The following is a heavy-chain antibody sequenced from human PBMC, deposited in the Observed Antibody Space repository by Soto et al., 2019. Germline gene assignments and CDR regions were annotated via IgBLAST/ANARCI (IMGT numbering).Heavy chain of an antibody. Sequence: SETLSLTCAVSGVSISSDGYSWSWIRQPPGKGLEWIGFIYQSGSTYYNPSLKSRGTMSVDRSKNQFSLKLTSVTAADTAVYYCARAYYDFWTSYHYGMDVWGQGTTVT. CDR3: ARAYYDFWTSYHYGMDV. CDR2: IYQSGST. V-gene: IGHV4-30-2*01. CDR1: GVSISSDGYS. D-gene: IGHD3-3*01. J-gene: IGHJ6*02.